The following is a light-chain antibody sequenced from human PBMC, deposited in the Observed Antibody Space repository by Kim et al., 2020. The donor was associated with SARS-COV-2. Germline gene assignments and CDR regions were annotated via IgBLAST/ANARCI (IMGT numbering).Light chain of an antibody. Sequence: LSPGERATLSCRASQSVSGSKLVWYQQKPGQAPRLLIYGASSRATGIPDRFSGSGSGTDFTLTISRLEPEDVAVYYCQQYGSSPRTFGHGTKLEI. CDR3: QQYGSSPRT. V-gene: IGKV3-20*01. J-gene: IGKJ2*01. CDR2: GAS. CDR1: QSVSGSK.